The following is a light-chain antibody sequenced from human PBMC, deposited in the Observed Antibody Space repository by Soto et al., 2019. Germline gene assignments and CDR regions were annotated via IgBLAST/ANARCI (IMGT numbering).Light chain of an antibody. CDR2: AAS. J-gene: IGKJ1*01. CDR3: QQIYSTRT. V-gene: IGKV1-39*01. CDR1: QSIISY. Sequence: DIQMTQSPSSLSASVGDRVTITCRASQSIISYLNWYQQKPGKAPKLLIYAASSLQSGVPSRFSVSGSGTDFTLTISSLQPEDFATYYCQQIYSTRTFGQGTKVEIK.